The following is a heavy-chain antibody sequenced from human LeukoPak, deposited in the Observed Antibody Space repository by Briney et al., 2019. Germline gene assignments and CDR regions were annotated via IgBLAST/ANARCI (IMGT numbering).Heavy chain of an antibody. CDR2: IYSDGTT. CDR1: GFTVSNNY. CDR3: ARDVTYYYDSSGGGFDC. Sequence: PGGSLRLSCAASGFTVSNNYMSWVRQAPGKGLEWVSLIYSDGTTYYADSVKGRFTISRDNSKNTLYLQMNSLRAEDTAVYYCARDVTYYYDSSGGGFDCWGQGTLVTVSS. J-gene: IGHJ4*02. V-gene: IGHV3-53*01. D-gene: IGHD3-22*01.